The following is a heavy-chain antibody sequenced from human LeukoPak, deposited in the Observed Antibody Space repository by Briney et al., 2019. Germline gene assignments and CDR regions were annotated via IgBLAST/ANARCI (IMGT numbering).Heavy chain of an antibody. CDR3: AKDGGYSYGLDY. CDR2: ISGSGGST. Sequence: GGSLRLSCAASGFTFSSYVMSWVRRAPGKGLEWVSAISGSGGSTYYADSVKGRFTISRDNSKNTLYLQMNSLRAEDTAVYYCAKDGGYSYGLDYWGQGTLVTVSS. D-gene: IGHD5-18*01. J-gene: IGHJ4*02. CDR1: GFTFSSYV. V-gene: IGHV3-23*01.